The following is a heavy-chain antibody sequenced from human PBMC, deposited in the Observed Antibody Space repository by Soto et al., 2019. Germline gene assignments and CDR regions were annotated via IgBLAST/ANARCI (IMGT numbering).Heavy chain of an antibody. CDR1: GFSLSNARMG. J-gene: IGHJ6*02. CDR2: IFSNDEK. Sequence: QVTLKESGPVLVKPTETLTLTCTVSGFSLSNARMGVSWIRQPPGKALEWLAHIFSNDEKSYSTSLKSRLTISKHTSKSQVVLTMTNMDPVDTATYYCARTPLYSSSWYYYYYGMDVWGQGTTVTVSS. CDR3: ARTPLYSSSWYYYYYGMDV. D-gene: IGHD6-13*01. V-gene: IGHV2-26*01.